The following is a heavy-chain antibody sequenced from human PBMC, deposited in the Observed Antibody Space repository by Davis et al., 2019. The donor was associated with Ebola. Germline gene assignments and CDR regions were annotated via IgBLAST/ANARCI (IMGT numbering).Heavy chain of an antibody. D-gene: IGHD3-10*01. CDR2: IDYVGST. CDR1: GGSVSSGSYY. J-gene: IGHJ6*04. V-gene: IGHV4-61*01. Sequence: MPSETLSLTCTASGGSVSSGSYYWCCIRQPPGKRLEWIGYIDYVGSTNYNPSLKSRVTISVDTSKNQFSLKLSSVTAADTAVYYCARDVGLLWFGESFALDVWGKGTTVTVSS. CDR3: ARDVGLLWFGESFALDV.